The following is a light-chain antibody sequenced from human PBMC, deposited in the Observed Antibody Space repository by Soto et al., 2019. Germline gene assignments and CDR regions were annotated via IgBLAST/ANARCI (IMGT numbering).Light chain of an antibody. Sequence: EIVMTQSPATLSVSPGERATLSCRASQSVGSNLAWYQQKPGQAPRLLIYRASTRATGVPARFSGSGSGTELTLTIRSLQSEDFAVYYCQQYNDWPLTFGPGTKVDIK. CDR2: RAS. CDR1: QSVGSN. CDR3: QQYNDWPLT. J-gene: IGKJ3*01. V-gene: IGKV3-15*01.